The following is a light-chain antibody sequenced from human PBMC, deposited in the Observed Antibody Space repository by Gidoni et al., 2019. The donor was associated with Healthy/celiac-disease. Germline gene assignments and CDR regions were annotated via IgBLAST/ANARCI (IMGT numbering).Light chain of an antibody. J-gene: IGKJ4*01. CDR2: DAS. Sequence: IVLTQSPATLSLSPGERATLSCRASQRVSSYLAWYQQKPGQAPRLLIYDASTRATGIPARFSGSGSGTEFTLTISSLEPEDFAVYYCQQRSNWPPRTFGGGTKVEIK. CDR1: QRVSSY. V-gene: IGKV3-11*01. CDR3: QQRSNWPPRT.